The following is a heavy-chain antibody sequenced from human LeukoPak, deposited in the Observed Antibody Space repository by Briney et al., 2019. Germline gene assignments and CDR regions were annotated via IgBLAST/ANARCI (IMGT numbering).Heavy chain of an antibody. D-gene: IGHD2-2*01. CDR1: GFTFSSYG. CDR3: AKDLEYCSSTSCYDYYYGMDV. J-gene: IGHJ6*02. Sequence: GGSLRLSCAASGFTFSSYGMHWVRQAPGKGLEWVAFIRYDGSNKYHADSVKGRFTISRDNSKNTLYLQMNSLRAEDTAVYYCAKDLEYCSSTSCYDYYYGMDVWGQGTTVTVSS. CDR2: IRYDGSNK. V-gene: IGHV3-30*02.